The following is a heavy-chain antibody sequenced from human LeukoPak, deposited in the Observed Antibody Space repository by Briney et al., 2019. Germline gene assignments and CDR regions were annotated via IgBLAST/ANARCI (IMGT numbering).Heavy chain of an antibody. CDR2: ISSSSSTI. CDR3: ARRSVTNKPYYYMDV. CDR1: GFTFSSYS. Sequence: GGSLRLSCAASGFTFSSYSMNWVRQAPGKRLEWVSYISSSSSTIYYADSVKGRFTISRDNAKNSLHLQMNSLRAEDTAVYYCARRSVTNKPYYYMDVWGKGTTVTVSS. V-gene: IGHV3-48*04. D-gene: IGHD4-11*01. J-gene: IGHJ6*03.